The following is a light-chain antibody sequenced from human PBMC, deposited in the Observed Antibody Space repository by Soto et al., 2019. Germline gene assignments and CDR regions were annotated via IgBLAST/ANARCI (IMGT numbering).Light chain of an antibody. CDR3: QQYNNWPPST. Sequence: EIVMSQSPATLSVSPGERATLSCRASQSVSSNLAWYQQKPGQAPRLLIYGASTRATGIPARFSGSGSGTEVTITISSLQSEDFGVYYCQQYNNWPPSTFGRGTKVDIK. J-gene: IGKJ3*01. CDR1: QSVSSN. CDR2: GAS. V-gene: IGKV3-15*01.